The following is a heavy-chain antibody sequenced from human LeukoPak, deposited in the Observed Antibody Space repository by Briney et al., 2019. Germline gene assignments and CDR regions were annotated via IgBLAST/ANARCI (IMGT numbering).Heavy chain of an antibody. J-gene: IGHJ4*02. CDR2: ISSSSRTT. CDR1: GFAFSSYS. CDR3: AKIMYSSGYYYDY. Sequence: GGSLRLSCAASGFAFSSYSMNWVRQAPGKGLEWISYISSSSRTTYYADSVKGRFTISRDNAKKSLYLQMNSLRAEDTAVYYCAKIMYSSGYYYDYWGQGTLVTVSS. D-gene: IGHD6-19*01. V-gene: IGHV3-48*04.